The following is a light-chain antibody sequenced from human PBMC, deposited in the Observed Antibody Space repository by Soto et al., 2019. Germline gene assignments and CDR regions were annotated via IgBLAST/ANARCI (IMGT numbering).Light chain of an antibody. J-gene: IGKJ1*01. CDR1: QSVSSN. V-gene: IGKV3-15*01. Sequence: EIVMTQSPVTLSVSPGERATLSCRARQSVSSNLAWYQQKPGQAPRLLIYDASTRATGIPARFSGSGSGTEFTLTITSLQSEDFAVYYCQQYNNWWTFGQGAKVEIK. CDR3: QQYNNWWT. CDR2: DAS.